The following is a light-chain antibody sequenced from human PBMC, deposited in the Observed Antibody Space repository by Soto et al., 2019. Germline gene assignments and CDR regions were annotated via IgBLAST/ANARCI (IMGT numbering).Light chain of an antibody. CDR2: DVS. Sequence: QSALTQPRSVSGSPGQSVTISCTGTSSDVGGYNYVSWYQQLPGKAPKLMIYDVSKRPSGVPDRFSGSKSGNTASLTISGLQAEDEADYCCSSYAGTYTYVVFGGGTKVTVL. J-gene: IGLJ2*01. CDR1: SSDVGGYNY. V-gene: IGLV2-11*01. CDR3: SSYAGTYTYVV.